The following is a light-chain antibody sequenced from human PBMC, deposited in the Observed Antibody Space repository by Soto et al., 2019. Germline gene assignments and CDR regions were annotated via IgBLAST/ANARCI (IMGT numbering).Light chain of an antibody. CDR3: QQYNSFSWT. V-gene: IGKV1-5*01. J-gene: IGKJ1*01. CDR1: QSITIW. CDR2: DAS. Sequence: DIQMTQSPSTLSASVGDSFTSTFLASQSITIWLAWYQQKPGKAPKLLIYDASSLEGGVPSRFSGSGSGTEFTLTISGLQPDDFATYYCQQYNSFSWTFGQGTKVDIK.